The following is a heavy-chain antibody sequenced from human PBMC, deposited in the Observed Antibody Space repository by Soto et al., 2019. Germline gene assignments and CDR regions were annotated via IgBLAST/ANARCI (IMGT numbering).Heavy chain of an antibody. CDR3: ARALQRYYGDYDVVTADYYYYMDV. Sequence: GGSLRLSCAASGFTFDDYAMHWVRQAPGKGLEWVSGISWNSGSIGYADSVKGRFTISRDNAKNSLYLQMNSLRAEDTALYYCARALQRYYGDYDVVTADYYYYMDVWGKGTTVTVSS. D-gene: IGHD4-17*01. CDR2: ISWNSGSI. V-gene: IGHV3-9*01. J-gene: IGHJ6*03. CDR1: GFTFDDYA.